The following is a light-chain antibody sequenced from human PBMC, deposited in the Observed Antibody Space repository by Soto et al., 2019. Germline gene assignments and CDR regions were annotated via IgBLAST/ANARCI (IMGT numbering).Light chain of an antibody. Sequence: DIVSTQSPGTLSVSPGERATLSCRASQSVSSSYLAWYQQKPGQAPRLLIYGASSRATGIPDRFSGSGSGTDFTLTISRLEPEDFAVYYCQQYGSSPRTFGQGTKVDIK. V-gene: IGKV3-20*01. CDR3: QQYGSSPRT. CDR2: GAS. CDR1: QSVSSSY. J-gene: IGKJ1*01.